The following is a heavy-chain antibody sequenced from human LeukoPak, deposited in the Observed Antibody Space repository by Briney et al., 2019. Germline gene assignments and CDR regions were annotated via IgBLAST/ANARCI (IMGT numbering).Heavy chain of an antibody. CDR3: ATDGAGFDT. Sequence: GGSLRLSCGASGFTFNDYYTSWIRQAPREGLEWLSYINIGGTNTHYADSVKGRFTISRDNAKKSLYLEMNNLRAEDTAVYYCATDGAGFDTWGQGVLVTVSS. CDR2: INIGGTNT. V-gene: IGHV3-11*01. J-gene: IGHJ5*02. CDR1: GFTFNDYY.